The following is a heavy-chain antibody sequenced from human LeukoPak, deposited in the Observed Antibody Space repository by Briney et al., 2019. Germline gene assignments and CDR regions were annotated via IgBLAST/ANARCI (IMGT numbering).Heavy chain of an antibody. V-gene: IGHV3-23*01. D-gene: IGHD3-9*01. J-gene: IGHJ6*02. CDR3: ARGLTGYYPYYYGMDV. Sequence: GGSLRLSCVASGFTFSSNSMTWVRQAPGKGLEWVSAISGSGGSTYYADSVKGRFTISRDNSKNTLYLQMNSLRAEDTAVYYCARGLTGYYPYYYGMDVWGQGTTVTVSS. CDR2: ISGSGGST. CDR1: GFTFSSNS.